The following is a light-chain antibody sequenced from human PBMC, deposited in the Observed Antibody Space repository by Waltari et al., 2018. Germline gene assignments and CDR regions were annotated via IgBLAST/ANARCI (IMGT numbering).Light chain of an antibody. V-gene: IGKV4-1*01. J-gene: IGKJ3*01. CDR2: WAS. CDR1: QTVLYTSDNKNP. CDR3: QQYFGSPPT. Sequence: IVMTQSPDSLAVSLGERATINCRSSQTVLYTSDNKNPLAWYQQKPGQPPKLLIYWASIRESGVPDRFSGSGSGTDFTLTISSLQAEDVAIYFCQQYFGSPPTFGPGTKVEIK.